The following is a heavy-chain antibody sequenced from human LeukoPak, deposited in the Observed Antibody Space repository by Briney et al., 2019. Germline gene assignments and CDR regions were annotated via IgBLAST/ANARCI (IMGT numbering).Heavy chain of an antibody. D-gene: IGHD6-19*01. V-gene: IGHV4-38-2*02. J-gene: IGHJ5*02. CDR2: IYHSGST. CDR3: ARDLAVAAGRWFDP. Sequence: YPSDTLSLTCAVSGYSISSGYYWGWIRQPPGKGLEWIGSIYHSGSTYYNPSLKSRVTISVDTSKNQFSLKLSSVTAADTAVYYCARDLAVAAGRWFDPWGQGTLVTVSS. CDR1: GYSISSGYY.